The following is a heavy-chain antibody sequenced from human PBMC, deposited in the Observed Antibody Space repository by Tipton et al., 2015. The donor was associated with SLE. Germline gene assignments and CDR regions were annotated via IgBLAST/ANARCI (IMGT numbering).Heavy chain of an antibody. CDR3: ARNLYPITL. J-gene: IGHJ4*02. V-gene: IGHV4-61*08. CDR2: INHSGST. Sequence: LRLSCAVSGGSISSGGYYWSWIRQPPGKGLEWIGEINHSGSTNYNPSLKSRVTISVDTSKNQFSLKLSSVTAADTAVYYCARNLYPITLWGQGTLVTVSS. CDR1: GGSISSGGYY. D-gene: IGHD1-14*01.